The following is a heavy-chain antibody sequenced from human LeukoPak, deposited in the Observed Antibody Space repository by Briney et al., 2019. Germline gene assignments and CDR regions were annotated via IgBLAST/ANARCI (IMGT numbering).Heavy chain of an antibody. CDR1: GFAFSSYG. CDR3: ARGYGSGSYYRIHYYYGMDV. Sequence: GRSLRLSCAASGFAFSSYGMHWVRRAPGKGLEWVAVIWYDGSNKYYADSVKGRFTISRDNSKNTLYLQMNSLRAEDTAVYYCARGYGSGSYYRIHYYYGMDVWGQGTTVTVSS. CDR2: IWYDGSNK. J-gene: IGHJ6*02. D-gene: IGHD3-10*01. V-gene: IGHV3-33*01.